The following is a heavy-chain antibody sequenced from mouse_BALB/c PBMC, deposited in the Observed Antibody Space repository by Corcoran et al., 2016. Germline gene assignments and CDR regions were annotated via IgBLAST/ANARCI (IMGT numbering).Heavy chain of an antibody. V-gene: IGHV9-3-1*01. CDR2: INTYTGEP. CDR1: GYTFTHYG. Sequence: QIQLVQSGPELKKPGETVKISCKTSGYTFTHYGMNRVKQAPGKGLKWMGWINTYTGEPTYADDFKGRFAFSLETSASTAYLQINNLKKEDTATYFCARPSRFAYWGQGTLVTVSA. CDR3: ARPSRFAY. J-gene: IGHJ3*01.